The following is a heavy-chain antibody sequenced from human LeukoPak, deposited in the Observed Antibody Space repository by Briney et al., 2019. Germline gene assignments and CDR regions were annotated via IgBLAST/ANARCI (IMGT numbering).Heavy chain of an antibody. CDR2: LYSGGYT. J-gene: IGHJ4*02. V-gene: IGHV3-53*01. Sequence: PGGSLRLSCAASGFSVSTNYMSWVRQASGRGLEWVSALYSGGYTAYAESVTGRFTISRDNSKNTLYLQMNSLRAEDTAVYYCAKGKGFSPPDYWGQGTLVTVSS. CDR3: AKGKGFSPPDY. CDR1: GFSVSTNY. D-gene: IGHD1-14*01.